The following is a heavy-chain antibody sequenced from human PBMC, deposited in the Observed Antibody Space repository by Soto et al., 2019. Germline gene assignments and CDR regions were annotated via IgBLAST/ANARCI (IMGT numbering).Heavy chain of an antibody. D-gene: IGHD1-7*01. Sequence: QVQLVESGGGVVQPGRSLRLSCSASGFTFSDFEMYWVRQAPGKGLDWVSFISYDGINQYYAGSVKGRFTVSRDNSKNTLFLLMNSLRPEDTAVYFCARRTGTAPRFDYWGQGTLVTVSS. CDR3: ARRTGTAPRFDY. CDR2: ISYDGINQ. CDR1: GFTFSDFE. J-gene: IGHJ4*02. V-gene: IGHV3-30-3*01.